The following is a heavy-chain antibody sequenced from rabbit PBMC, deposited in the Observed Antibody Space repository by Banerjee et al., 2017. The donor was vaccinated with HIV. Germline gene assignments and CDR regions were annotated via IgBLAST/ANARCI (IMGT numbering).Heavy chain of an antibody. CDR3: ARETWGVTGNYGL. V-gene: IGHV1S40*01. CDR1: GFSFNSGYD. Sequence: QSLEESGGGLVKPGASLTLTCKASGFSFNSGYDMCWVRQAPGKGLEWVACAYAGSSSTYSATWAKGRFTISKTSSTTVTLQVTSLTAADTATYFCARETWGVTGNYGLWGQGTLVTVS. D-gene: IGHD7-1*01. CDR2: AYAGSSST. J-gene: IGHJ4*01.